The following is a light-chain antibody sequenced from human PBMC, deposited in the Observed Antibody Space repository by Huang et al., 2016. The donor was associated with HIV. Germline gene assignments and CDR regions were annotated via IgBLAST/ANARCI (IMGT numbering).Light chain of an antibody. CDR3: QQYGSSPRT. V-gene: IGKV3D-20*01. CDR1: QSVSSSY. CDR2: DAS. J-gene: IGKJ1*01. Sequence: EIVLTQSPATLSLSPGERATLSCGASQSVSSSYVAWYQQRPGLAPRLLIYDASYRATGIPDRFSGSGSGTDFPLTISRLEPEDFAVYYCQQYGSSPRTFGQGTKVEIK.